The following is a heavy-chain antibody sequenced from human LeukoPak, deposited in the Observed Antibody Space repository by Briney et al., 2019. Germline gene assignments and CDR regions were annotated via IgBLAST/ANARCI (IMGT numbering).Heavy chain of an antibody. CDR2: ISSSGSTI. CDR1: GFTFSSYE. J-gene: IGHJ4*02. V-gene: IGHV3-48*03. D-gene: IGHD2-2*01. Sequence: GGPLRLSCAASGFTFSSYEMNWVRQAPGKGLEWLSYISSSGSTIYYADSVKERFTISRHNAKNSLYLQMNSLRAEDTALYYCARGGYCSSTSCYVDSFDYWGQGTMVTVSS. CDR3: ARGGYCSSTSCYVDSFDY.